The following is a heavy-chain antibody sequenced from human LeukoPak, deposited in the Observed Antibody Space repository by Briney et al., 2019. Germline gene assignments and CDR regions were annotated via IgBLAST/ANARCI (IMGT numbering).Heavy chain of an antibody. Sequence: GASVKVSCKASGYTFTSYGISWVRQAPGQGLEWMGWISGYNGNTNYAQKFQGRVTMTTDTSTSTAYMELRSLRSDDMAVYYCARGSCSGGSCYSFGHYYYSYYMDVWGKGTTVTVSS. D-gene: IGHD2-15*01. CDR2: ISGYNGNT. CDR3: ARGSCSGGSCYSFGHYYYSYYMDV. V-gene: IGHV1-18*03. CDR1: GYTFTSYG. J-gene: IGHJ6*03.